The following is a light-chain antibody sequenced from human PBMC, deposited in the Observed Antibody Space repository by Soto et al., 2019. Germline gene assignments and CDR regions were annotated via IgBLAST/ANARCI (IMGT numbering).Light chain of an antibody. J-gene: IGLJ2*01. CDR1: SGSIASNY. CDR3: QSCDMV. Sequence: NFMLTQPHSVSESPGKTVTISCTRSSGSIASNYVQWFQQRPGTAPTTVIYEDNLRPSGVPDRFSGSIDRSSNSASLTISGLKTEDEADDNCQSCDMVFGGGTKLTV. V-gene: IGLV6-57*03. CDR2: EDN.